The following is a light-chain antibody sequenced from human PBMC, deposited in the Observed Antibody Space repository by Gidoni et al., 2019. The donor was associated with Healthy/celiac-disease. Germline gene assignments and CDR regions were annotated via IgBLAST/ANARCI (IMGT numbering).Light chain of an antibody. CDR1: QSVSSN. CDR3: QQYNNWHTWT. J-gene: IGKJ1*01. V-gene: IGKV3-15*01. Sequence: EIVMTQSPATLSVSPGERATLSCRASQSVSSNLAWYQQKPGQAPRLPIYGASTRATGIPARFSGSGSGTEFTLTISSLQSEDFAVYYCQQYNNWHTWTFGQGTKVEIK. CDR2: GAS.